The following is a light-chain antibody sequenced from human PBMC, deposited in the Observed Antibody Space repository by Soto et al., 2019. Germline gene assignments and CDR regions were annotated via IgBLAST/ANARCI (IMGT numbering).Light chain of an antibody. Sequence: QSALTQSPSVSGAPGQRVTISCTGSSSNIGGGYDVHWYQQLPGTAPKLLIHGDTKRPSGVADRFSGSKSGTSASLAITGLQAEDEADYYCQSYDRSLSAWVFGGGSMLTVL. V-gene: IGLV1-40*01. CDR3: QSYDRSLSAWV. J-gene: IGLJ3*02. CDR2: GDT. CDR1: SSNIGGGYD.